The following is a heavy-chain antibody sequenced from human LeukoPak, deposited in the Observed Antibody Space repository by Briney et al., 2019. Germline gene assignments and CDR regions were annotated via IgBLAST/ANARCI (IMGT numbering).Heavy chain of an antibody. D-gene: IGHD1-14*01. CDR1: GGSISSYY. CDR2: IYYGGST. J-gene: IGHJ4*02. Sequence: SETLSLTCTVSGGSISSYYWSWIRQPPGKGLEWIGYIYYGGSTNYNPSLKSRVTISVDTSKNQFSLKLSSVTAADTAVYYCARGRISLYYWGQGTLVTVSS. V-gene: IGHV4-59*01. CDR3: ARGRISLYY.